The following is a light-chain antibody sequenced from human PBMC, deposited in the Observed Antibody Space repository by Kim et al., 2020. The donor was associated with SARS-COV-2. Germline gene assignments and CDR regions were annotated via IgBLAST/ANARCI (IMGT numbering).Light chain of an antibody. V-gene: IGLV3-19*01. CDR3: NSRDSDGDHWV. CDR1: SLRSYY. J-gene: IGLJ3*02. Sequence: SSELTQDPAVSVALGQTVRITCQGDSLRSYYASWYQQKPGQAPLLVIHGKNNRPSGILDRFSGSSSGNTASLTITGAQAEDEADYYCNSRDSDGDHWVSG. CDR2: GKN.